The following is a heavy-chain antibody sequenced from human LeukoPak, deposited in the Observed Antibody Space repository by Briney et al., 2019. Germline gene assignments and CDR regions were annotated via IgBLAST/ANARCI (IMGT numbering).Heavy chain of an antibody. V-gene: IGHV1-69*13. D-gene: IGHD1-1*01. CDR1: GGTFSSYA. CDR3: ARQLERPYDAFDI. J-gene: IGHJ3*02. CDR2: IIPIFGTA. Sequence: GASVKVSCKASGGTFSSYAISWVRQAPGQGLEWMGGIIPIFGTANYAQKFQGRVTITADESTSTAYMELSSLRSEDTAVYYCARQLERPYDAFDIWGQGTMVTVSS.